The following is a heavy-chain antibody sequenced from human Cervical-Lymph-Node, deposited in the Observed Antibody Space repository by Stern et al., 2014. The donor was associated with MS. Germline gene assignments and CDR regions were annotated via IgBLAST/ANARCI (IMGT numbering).Heavy chain of an antibody. V-gene: IGHV4-39*01. Sequence: QLQLQESGPGLVKPSETLSLTCTVSGGSISSSSYYWGWIRQPPGKGLEWIGSIYYSGSTYYNPSLKSRVTISVDTSKNQFFLQLSSVTAADTAVYYCARQTMTTVTRDAFDIWGQGTMVTVSS. CDR1: GGSISSSSYY. J-gene: IGHJ3*02. CDR2: IYYSGST. CDR3: ARQTMTTVTRDAFDI. D-gene: IGHD4-17*01.